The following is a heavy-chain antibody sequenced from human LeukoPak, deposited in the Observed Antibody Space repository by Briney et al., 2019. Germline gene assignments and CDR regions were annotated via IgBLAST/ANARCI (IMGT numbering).Heavy chain of an antibody. D-gene: IGHD6-13*01. CDR3: ARSSSSSWNFDY. V-gene: IGHV1-2*02. J-gene: IGHJ4*02. Sequence: GASVKVSCMASGYTFTGYYMHWVRQAPGQGLEWMGWINPNSGGTNYAQKFQGRVTMTRDTSISTAYMELSRLRSDDTAVYYCARSSSSSWNFDYWGQGTLVTVSS. CDR2: INPNSGGT. CDR1: GYTFTGYY.